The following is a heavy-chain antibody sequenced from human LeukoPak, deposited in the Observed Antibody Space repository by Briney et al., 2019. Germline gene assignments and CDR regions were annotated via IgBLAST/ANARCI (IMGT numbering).Heavy chain of an antibody. V-gene: IGHV1-18*04. D-gene: IGHD3-22*01. CDR1: GYTFTGYY. CDR2: ISAYNGNT. Sequence: ASVKVSCKASGYTFTGYYMHWVRQAPGQGLEWMGWISAYNGNTNYAQKLQGRVTMTTDTSTSTAYMELRSLRSDDTAVYYCARDGGYYYDSSGYYSDYWGQGTLVTVSS. J-gene: IGHJ4*02. CDR3: ARDGGYYYDSSGYYSDY.